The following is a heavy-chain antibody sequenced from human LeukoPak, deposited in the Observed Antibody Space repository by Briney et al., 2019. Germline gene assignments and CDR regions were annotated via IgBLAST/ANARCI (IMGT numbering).Heavy chain of an antibody. CDR3: ATVYYDSSVYYLFAY. J-gene: IGHJ4*02. D-gene: IGHD3-22*01. Sequence: ASVKVSCKASGYTFTGYYMHWVRQAPGKGLEWMGGFDPEDGETIYAQKFQGRVTMTEDTSTDTAYMELSSLRSEDTAVYYCATVYYDSSVYYLFAYWGQGTLVTVSS. V-gene: IGHV1-24*01. CDR1: GYTFTGYY. CDR2: FDPEDGET.